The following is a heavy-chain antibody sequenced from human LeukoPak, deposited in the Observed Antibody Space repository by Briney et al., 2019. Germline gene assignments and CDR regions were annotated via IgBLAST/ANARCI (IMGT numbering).Heavy chain of an antibody. V-gene: IGHV4-4*07. J-gene: IGHJ4*02. D-gene: IGHD1-14*01. CDR1: GDSINDYY. Sequence: SETLSLTCSVSGDSINDYYWSWIRQPAGKGLEWIGRIYSSGSTDYSPSLKSRLAMSVDTSKNQFSLKLSSVTAADTAVYYCARCNRGGRTHYYFDYWGQGTLVTVSS. CDR2: IYSSGST. CDR3: ARCNRGGRTHYYFDY.